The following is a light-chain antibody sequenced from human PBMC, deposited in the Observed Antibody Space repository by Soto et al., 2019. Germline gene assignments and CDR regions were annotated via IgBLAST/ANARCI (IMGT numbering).Light chain of an antibody. Sequence: QSVLTQPPSGSGAPGQRVTISCTGSTSNIGASYGVHWYQHLPGTAPKLLIYGYSIRPSGVPDRFSGSKSGTSASLAITGLQPEDEADYYCQSYDSSLTCVVFGGGTKLTVL. CDR1: TSNIGASYG. J-gene: IGLJ2*01. CDR2: GYS. CDR3: QSYDSSLTCVV. V-gene: IGLV1-40*01.